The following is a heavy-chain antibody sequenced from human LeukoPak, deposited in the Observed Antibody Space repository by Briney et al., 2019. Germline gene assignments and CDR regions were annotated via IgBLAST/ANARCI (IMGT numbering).Heavy chain of an antibody. CDR2: ISHDGSNK. D-gene: IGHD6-13*01. Sequence: PGGSLRLSCAASGFTFSSYGMHWVRQAPGKGLEWVAVISHDGSNKYYADSVKGRFTISRDNSKNTLYLQMNSLRAEDTAVYYCAKDRRIAAGGDIDYWGQGTLVTVSS. CDR3: AKDRRIAAGGDIDY. J-gene: IGHJ4*02. V-gene: IGHV3-30*18. CDR1: GFTFSSYG.